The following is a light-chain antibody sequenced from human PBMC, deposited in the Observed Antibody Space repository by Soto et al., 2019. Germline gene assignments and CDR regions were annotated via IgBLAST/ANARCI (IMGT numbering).Light chain of an antibody. CDR3: QQYGSSPIT. CDR1: QSVSSSY. Sequence: EIVLTQSPGTLSLSPGERATLSCRASQSVSSSYLAWYQQKPGQAPRLLIHGASSRATGIPDRISGSGSGTGFTLTISRLEPEDFAVYYCQQYGSSPITFGQGTRLEI. J-gene: IGKJ5*01. V-gene: IGKV3-20*01. CDR2: GAS.